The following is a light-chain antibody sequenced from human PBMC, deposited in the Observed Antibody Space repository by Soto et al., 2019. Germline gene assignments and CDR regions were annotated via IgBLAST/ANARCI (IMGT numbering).Light chain of an antibody. V-gene: IGLV2-14*03. CDR3: SSFTPSNPLA. J-gene: IGLJ2*01. CDR2: DVS. Sequence: QSALTQPASVSGSPGQSITISCTGTSSDVGFYNYVSWYQQHPGKAPKLMIFDVSNRPSGVSNRFSGSKSGNTASLTISGLQAEDEADYYCSSFTPSNPLAFGGGTKLTVL. CDR1: SSDVGFYNY.